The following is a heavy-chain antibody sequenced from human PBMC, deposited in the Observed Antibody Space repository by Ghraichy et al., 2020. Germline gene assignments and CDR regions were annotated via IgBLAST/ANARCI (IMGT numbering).Heavy chain of an antibody. J-gene: IGHJ4*02. CDR3: AKGGCSGGLEWLLDY. CDR1: GFTFSSYG. Sequence: GGSLRLSCAASGFTFSSYGMSWVRQAPGKGLDWVSAISGDGSNTYYADSVKGRFTISRDNSKNTLYLQMNSLRAEDTAVYYCAKGGCSGGLEWLLDYWGQGTLVTVSS. D-gene: IGHD3-3*01. V-gene: IGHV3-23*01. CDR2: ISGDGSNT.